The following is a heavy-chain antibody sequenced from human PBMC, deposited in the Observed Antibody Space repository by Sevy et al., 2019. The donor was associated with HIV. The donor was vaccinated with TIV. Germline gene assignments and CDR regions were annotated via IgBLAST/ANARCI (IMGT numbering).Heavy chain of an antibody. V-gene: IGHV3-7*03. D-gene: IGHD1-26*01. CDR1: GFSISSFW. CDR3: VKDQGWDLLGYFDY. CDR2: INQDGSKR. J-gene: IGHJ4*02. Sequence: GGSLRLSCAASGFSISSFWMNWVRQTPGKGLEWLANINQDGSKRYFVDSVKGRFTISRDNAKNSVYLQLHSLRVEDTAVYYCVKDQGWDLLGYFDYWGQGTLVTVSS.